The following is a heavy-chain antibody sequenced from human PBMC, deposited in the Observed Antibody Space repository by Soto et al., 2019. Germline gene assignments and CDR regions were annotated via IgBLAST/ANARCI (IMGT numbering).Heavy chain of an antibody. CDR2: IHYSGST. CDR3: ARQGY. CDR1: GGSISSYY. Sequence: QVQLQESGPGLVKPSETLSLTCTVSGGSISSYYWSWIRQPPGKGLEWIGYIHYSGSTNYNPSRKSRVTISVDTSKNQFSLKLSSVTAAVTAVYYCARQGYWGQGTLVTVSS. J-gene: IGHJ4*02. V-gene: IGHV4-59*08.